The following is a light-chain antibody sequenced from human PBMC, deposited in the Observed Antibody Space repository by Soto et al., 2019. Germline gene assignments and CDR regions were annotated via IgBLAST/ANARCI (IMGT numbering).Light chain of an antibody. CDR3: TSSTTGSLYV. Sequence: QSVLTQPASVSGSPGQSITISCTGTSNDIGGSNHVSWYQQYPDKVPKLLIYKVTSRPSGVSDRFSGSKSGNTASLTISGLQAEDEPHYFCTSSTTGSLYVFGTGTKLTVL. V-gene: IGLV2-14*01. J-gene: IGLJ1*01. CDR1: SNDIGGSNH. CDR2: KVT.